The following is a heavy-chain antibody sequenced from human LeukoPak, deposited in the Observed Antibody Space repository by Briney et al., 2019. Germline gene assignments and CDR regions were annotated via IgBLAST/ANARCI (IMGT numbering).Heavy chain of an antibody. D-gene: IGHD6-19*01. CDR3: ASSIAVAFDAFDI. CDR1: GYTFTSYY. V-gene: IGHV1-46*01. Sequence: GASVKVSCKASGYTFTSYYMHWVRQAPGQGLEWMGIINPSGGSTSYAQKFQGRVTMTRDTSTSTVYMELSSLRSEDTAVYYCASSIAVAFDAFDIWGQGTMVTVSS. J-gene: IGHJ3*02. CDR2: INPSGGST.